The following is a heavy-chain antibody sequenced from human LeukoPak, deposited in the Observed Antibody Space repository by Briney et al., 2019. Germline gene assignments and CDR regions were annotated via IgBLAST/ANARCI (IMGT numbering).Heavy chain of an antibody. J-gene: IGHJ6*02. CDR3: ALRPVGSVTGLGTLDV. CDR2: INPSGGST. D-gene: IGHD2-21*02. V-gene: IGHV1-46*01. CDR1: GYTFTSYY. Sequence: ASVKVSCKASGYTFTSYYMHWVRQAPGQGLEWMGIINPSGGSTSYAQKFQGRVTMTRDTSTSTVYMELSSLRSEDTAVYYCALRPVGSVTGLGTLDVWGQGTTVTVSS.